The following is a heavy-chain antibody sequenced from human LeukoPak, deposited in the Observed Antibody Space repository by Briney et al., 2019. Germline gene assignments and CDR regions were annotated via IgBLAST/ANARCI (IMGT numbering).Heavy chain of an antibody. CDR1: GYTFMYFY. CDR3: ARDDGGYVRYYFDY. Sequence: ASVKVSCKASGYTFMYFYIHWVRQAPGQGLEWMGIINPSGGSTTYAQKFRGRVTMSRDMSTSTVYMELSSLRSEDTAVYYCARDDGGYVRYYFDYWGQGTLVTVSS. J-gene: IGHJ4*02. D-gene: IGHD5-12*01. CDR2: INPSGGST. V-gene: IGHV1-46*01.